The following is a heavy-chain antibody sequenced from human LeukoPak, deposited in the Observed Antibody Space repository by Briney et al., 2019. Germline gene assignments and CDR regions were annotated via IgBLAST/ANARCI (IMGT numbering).Heavy chain of an antibody. D-gene: IGHD5-12*01. CDR2: VYYGGST. CDR3: ARGGIRGYSAFDNLDF. CDR1: GASMNDFY. V-gene: IGHV4-59*01. Sequence: SETLFLTCAVSGASMNDFYWTWIRQPPGKGLVWIGYVYYGGSTNYNPSLKSRVSMSVDTSKNQFFLTLTSVAVADTAFYYCARGGIRGYSAFDNLDFWGLGTHVTVSS. J-gene: IGHJ4*02.